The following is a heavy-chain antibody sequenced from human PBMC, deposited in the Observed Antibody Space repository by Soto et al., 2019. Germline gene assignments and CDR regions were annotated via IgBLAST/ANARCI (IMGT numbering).Heavy chain of an antibody. CDR1: GFTFSSFA. V-gene: IGHV3-23*01. J-gene: IGHJ4*02. CDR2: VSGSGDTK. D-gene: IGHD2-8*02. CDR3: NGFCSGGVCLAAFVLDS. Sequence: GGSLRLSCAASGFTFSSFAMTWLRQAPGKGLEWVSTVSGSGDTKSYEDTVRGRFTVSRDNSKNTLYLHMDSLRAEDTALYYCNGFCSGGVCLAAFVLDSWGQGT.